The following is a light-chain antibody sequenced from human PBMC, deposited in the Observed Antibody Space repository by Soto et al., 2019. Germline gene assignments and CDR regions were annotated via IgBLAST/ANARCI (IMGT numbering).Light chain of an antibody. J-gene: IGKJ5*01. CDR2: GAS. CDR3: QQGYSTTPIT. Sequence: DIQMTQSPSSLSAAIGDRVTITCRASQSIKNYLNWYQHKPGAAPKLLIFGASNLESGVPSRFSGSGFGTEFTLSISSLQPEDFATYYCQQGYSTTPITFGQGTRVEIK. V-gene: IGKV1-39*01. CDR1: QSIKNY.